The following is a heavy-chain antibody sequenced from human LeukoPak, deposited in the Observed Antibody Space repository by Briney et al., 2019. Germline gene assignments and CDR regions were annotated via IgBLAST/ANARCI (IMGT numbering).Heavy chain of an antibody. CDR1: GFTFSSYA. V-gene: IGHV3-30*04. D-gene: IGHD3-9*01. Sequence: GRSLRLSCAASGFTFSSYAMHWVRQAPGKGLEWVAVISYDGSNKYYADSVKGRFTISRDNSKNTLYLQMNSLRAEDTAVYYCARDERLRYFDWLLSEYGMDVWGKGTTVTVSS. CDR2: ISYDGSNK. J-gene: IGHJ6*04. CDR3: ARDERLRYFDWLLSEYGMDV.